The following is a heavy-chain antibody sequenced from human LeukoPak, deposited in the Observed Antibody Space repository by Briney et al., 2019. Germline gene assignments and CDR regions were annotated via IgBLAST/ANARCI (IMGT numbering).Heavy chain of an antibody. J-gene: IGHJ6*02. CDR2: IYHSGST. V-gene: IGHV4-30-2*01. Sequence: SETLSLTCTVSGGSISSSSYYWGWIRQPPGKGLEWIGYIYHSGSTYYNPSLKSRVTISVDRSKNQFSLKLSSVTAADTAVYYCARGQDMGGYYYYGMDVWGQGTTVTVSS. CDR3: ARGQDMGGYYYYGMDV. CDR1: GGSISSSSYY. D-gene: IGHD2-15*01.